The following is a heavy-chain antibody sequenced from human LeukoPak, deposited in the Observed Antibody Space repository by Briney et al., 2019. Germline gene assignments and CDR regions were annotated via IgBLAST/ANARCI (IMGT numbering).Heavy chain of an antibody. V-gene: IGHV1-2*02. D-gene: IGHD7-27*01. Sequence: ASVTVSCTASGYTFTGYYMHWVRQAPGQGLEWMGWINPNSGGTNYAQKFQGRVTMTRDTSISTAYMELSRLRSDDTAAYYCARGALSFNWGSGDYWGQGTLVTVSS. CDR2: INPNSGGT. J-gene: IGHJ4*02. CDR1: GYTFTGYY. CDR3: ARGALSFNWGSGDY.